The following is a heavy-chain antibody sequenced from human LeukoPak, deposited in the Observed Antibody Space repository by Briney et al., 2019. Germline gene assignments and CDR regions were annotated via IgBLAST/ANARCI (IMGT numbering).Heavy chain of an antibody. CDR1: GGTFSSYA. Sequence: GASVKVSCKASGGTFSSYAISWVRQAPGQGLEWMGRIIPIFGTANYAQKFQGRVTITTDDSTSTAYMELSSLRSEDTAVYYCARDRSWGDTEYFQHWGQGTLVTVSS. CDR2: IIPIFGTA. CDR3: ARDRSWGDTEYFQH. J-gene: IGHJ1*01. V-gene: IGHV1-69*05. D-gene: IGHD2-21*02.